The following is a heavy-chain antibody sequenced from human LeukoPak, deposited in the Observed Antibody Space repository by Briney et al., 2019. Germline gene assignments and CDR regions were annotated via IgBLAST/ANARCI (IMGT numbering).Heavy chain of an antibody. CDR3: ARGGGYSDAFDI. CDR1: GLTFSTCG. D-gene: IGHD5-18*01. CDR2: ISSSSNTI. J-gene: IGHJ3*02. Sequence: GGSLRLSCAASGLTFSTCGMHWVRQAPGKGLEWVSYISSSSNTIYYADSVKGRFTISRDNAKNSLYLQMHSLRAEDTAVYYCARGGGYSDAFDIWGQGTMVTVS. V-gene: IGHV3-48*01.